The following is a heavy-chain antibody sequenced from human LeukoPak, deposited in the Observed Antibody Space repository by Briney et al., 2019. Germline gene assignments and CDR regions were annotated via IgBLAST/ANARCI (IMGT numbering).Heavy chain of an antibody. CDR3: ARFVDTAMDAFVI. V-gene: IGHV1-2*06. CDR1: GYTFTGYY. CDR2: INPNSGGT. Sequence: GASVKVSCKASGYTFTGYYMHWVRQAPGQGLEWMGRINPNSGGTNYAQKFQGRVTMTRDTSISTAYMELSRLRSDDTAVYYCARFVDTAMDAFVIWGQGTMVTVSS. J-gene: IGHJ3*02. D-gene: IGHD5-18*01.